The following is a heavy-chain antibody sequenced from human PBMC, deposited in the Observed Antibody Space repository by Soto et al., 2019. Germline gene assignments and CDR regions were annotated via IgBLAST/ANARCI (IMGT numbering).Heavy chain of an antibody. CDR2: ISGSGGST. CDR3: AYDVLTGEFDI. J-gene: IGHJ3*02. CDR1: GFTFSSYA. V-gene: IGHV3-23*01. D-gene: IGHD7-27*01. Sequence: GGSLRLSCAASGFTFSSYAMSWVRQAPGKGLEWVLAISGSGGSTYYADSLEGGFTIPRDHSKNTLSLQMNSLRAEAPAVYYCAYDVLTGEFDIGGKGTMV.